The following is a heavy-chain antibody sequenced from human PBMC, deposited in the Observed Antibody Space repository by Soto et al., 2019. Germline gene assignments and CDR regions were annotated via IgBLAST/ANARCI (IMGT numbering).Heavy chain of an antibody. CDR3: TRGIDVWSDYPRYYLDY. D-gene: IGHD3-3*01. Sequence: EVQLVESGGGLVQPGGSLKLSCAASGFIFSDSALHWVRQASGKGLEWVGRIRRKANNYATTYAASVEGRFAISREDSKNTAYLQMNSLKTEDTAIYYCTRGIDVWSDYPRYYLDYWGQGTLVTISS. CDR2: IRRKANNYAT. V-gene: IGHV3-73*02. CDR1: GFIFSDSA. J-gene: IGHJ4*02.